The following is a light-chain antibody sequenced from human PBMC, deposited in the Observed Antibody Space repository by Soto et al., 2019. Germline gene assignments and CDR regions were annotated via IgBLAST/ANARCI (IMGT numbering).Light chain of an antibody. V-gene: IGLV3-21*02. CDR3: QVWDDNSDHHV. CDR2: DDS. CDR1: NIGGKS. J-gene: IGLJ1*01. Sequence: SYELTQTSSVSVAPGQTGRISCGGNNIGGKSVHWYQQKPGQAPVVVVYDDSDRPSGIPERFSGSNSGNTATLTISRVEAGDEADYHCQVWDDNSDHHVFGTGTKVTVL.